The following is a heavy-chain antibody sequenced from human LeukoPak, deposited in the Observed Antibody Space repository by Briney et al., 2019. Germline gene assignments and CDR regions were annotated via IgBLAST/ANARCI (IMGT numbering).Heavy chain of an antibody. CDR2: IYYSGST. D-gene: IGHD3-22*01. J-gene: IGHJ3*02. CDR3: ARGCYYDSSGYYPDAFDI. CDR1: GGSISSGGYY. Sequence: SETLSLTCTVSGGSISSGGYYWSWIRQHPGEGLEWIGYIYYSGSTYYNPSLKSRVTISVDTSKNQFSLKLSSVTAAGTAVYYCARGCYYDSSGYYPDAFDIWGQGTMVTVSS. V-gene: IGHV4-31*03.